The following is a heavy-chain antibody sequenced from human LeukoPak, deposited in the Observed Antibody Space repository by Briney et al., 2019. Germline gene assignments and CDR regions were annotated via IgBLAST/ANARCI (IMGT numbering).Heavy chain of an antibody. CDR1: GYTFTGYY. V-gene: IGHV1-2*06. CDR2: INPNSGGT. D-gene: IGHD6-13*01. J-gene: IGHJ4*02. Sequence: ASVKVSCKASGYTFTGYYMHWVRQTPGQGLEWMGQINPNSGGTNYAQKLQGMVTMTRDTSISTAYMELSTLRSDDTAVYYCARGYSSSWYDMDYFDYWGQGTLVTVSS. CDR3: ARGYSSSWYDMDYFDY.